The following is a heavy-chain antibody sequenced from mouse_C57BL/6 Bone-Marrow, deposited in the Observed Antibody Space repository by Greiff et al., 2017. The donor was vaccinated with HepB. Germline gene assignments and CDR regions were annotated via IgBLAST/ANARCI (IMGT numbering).Heavy chain of an antibody. CDR3: ARCTTVVATDWYFDV. V-gene: IGHV1-66*01. D-gene: IGHD1-1*01. CDR1: GYSFTSYY. Sequence: VQLQQSGPELVKPGASVKISCKASGYSFTSYYIHWVKQRPGQGLEWIGWIYPGSGNTKYNEKFKGKATLTADTSSSTAYMQLSSLTSEDSAVYYCARCTTVVATDWYFDVWGTGTTVTVSS. CDR2: IYPGSGNT. J-gene: IGHJ1*03.